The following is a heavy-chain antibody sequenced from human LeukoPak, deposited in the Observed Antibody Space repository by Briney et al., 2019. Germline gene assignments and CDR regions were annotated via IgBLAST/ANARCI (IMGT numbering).Heavy chain of an antibody. J-gene: IGHJ5*02. Sequence: PGGSLRLSCAASGFTFDDYAMHWVRQAPGKGLEWVSGISWNSGSIGYADSVKGRFTISRDNAKNSLYLQMNSLRAEDTALYYCAKASSSSLEYNWFDPWGQGTLVTVSS. CDR1: GFTFDDYA. CDR2: ISWNSGSI. D-gene: IGHD6-13*01. V-gene: IGHV3-9*01. CDR3: AKASSSSLEYNWFDP.